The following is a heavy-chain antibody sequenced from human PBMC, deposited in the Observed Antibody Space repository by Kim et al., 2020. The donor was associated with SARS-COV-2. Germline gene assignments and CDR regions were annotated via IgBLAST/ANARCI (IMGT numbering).Heavy chain of an antibody. CDR2: INAANGHT. Sequence: ASVKVSCKASGYTFTRWAIHWVRQAPGQRLELMGWINAANGHTKYSQNFQDRVTITRDTSASTAYMDLSSLRSEDTAIYYCAMTDFYNGRSHFYSWGQGT. J-gene: IGHJ4*02. V-gene: IGHV1-3*01. D-gene: IGHD3-9*01. CDR3: AMTDFYNGRSHFYS. CDR1: GYTFTRWA.